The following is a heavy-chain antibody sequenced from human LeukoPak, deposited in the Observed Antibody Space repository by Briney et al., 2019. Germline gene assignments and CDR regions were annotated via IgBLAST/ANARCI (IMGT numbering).Heavy chain of an antibody. CDR1: GFIFNNYA. V-gene: IGHV3-23*01. CDR3: AKDQRFGDLDDY. CDR2: ISGTGVTT. J-gene: IGHJ4*02. D-gene: IGHD3-10*01. Sequence: PGGSLRLSCAASGFIFNNYAMSWVRQAPGKGLEWVSSISGTGVTTYYADSVKGRFAISRDNSKYTLYLQMTSLRAEDTAVYYCAKDQRFGDLDDYRGQGTLVTVSS.